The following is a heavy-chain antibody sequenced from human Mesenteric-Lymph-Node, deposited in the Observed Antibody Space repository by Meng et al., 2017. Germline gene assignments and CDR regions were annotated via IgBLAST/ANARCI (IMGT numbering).Heavy chain of an antibody. J-gene: IGHJ4*02. CDR3: ARSRYYYDSMGYYVPDY. CDR2: TSHSGMT. CDR1: GGPITGYF. V-gene: IGHV4-59*12. Sequence: SETLSLTCTVSGGPITGYFYSWVRQPPGKGLEYIGFTSHSGMTNYNSSLKSRVSISVDTSKNQFSLKVHSVTAADTAVYYCARSRYYYDSMGYYVPDYWGQGTLVTVSS. D-gene: IGHD3-22*01.